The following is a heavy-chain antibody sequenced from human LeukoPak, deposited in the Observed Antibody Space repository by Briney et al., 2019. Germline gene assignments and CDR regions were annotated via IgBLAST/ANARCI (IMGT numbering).Heavy chain of an antibody. D-gene: IGHD1-7*01. CDR1: GFIFSSYA. CDR2: ISGSGGST. CDR3: AKRGGTYYFDD. J-gene: IGHJ4*02. Sequence: GGSLRLSCAASGFIFSSYAMRWVRQAPGKGLEWVSGISGSGGSTYYADSVRGRFTISRDNSKNTLYLQMNSLRAEDTAVYYCAKRGGTYYFDDWGQGTLVTVSS. V-gene: IGHV3-23*01.